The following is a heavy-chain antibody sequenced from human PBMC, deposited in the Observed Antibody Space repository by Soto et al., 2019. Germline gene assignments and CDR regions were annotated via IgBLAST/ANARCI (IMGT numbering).Heavy chain of an antibody. J-gene: IGHJ4*02. V-gene: IGHV1-18*04. CDR3: AREGRDSGYGDFDF. CDR2: MSSYNGNT. CDR1: GYTFSSYD. D-gene: IGHD5-12*01. Sequence: QVQLVQSGAEVKKPGASVKVSCKASGYTFSSYDISWVRQAPGQGLERLGWMSSYNGNTDYAEKFQGRVTMTTDRSTTTAYMELRSLTSDDTAVYYCAREGRDSGYGDFDFWGQGTLVTVSS.